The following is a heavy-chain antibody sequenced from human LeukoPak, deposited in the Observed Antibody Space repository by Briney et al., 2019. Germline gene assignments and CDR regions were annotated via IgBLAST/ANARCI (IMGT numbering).Heavy chain of an antibody. CDR3: ARVPYSSGWYYFDY. Sequence: GRSLRLSCAASGFTFSYCAMHWVRQAPGKGLEWVAVISYDGSNKYYADSVKGRFTISRDNSKNTLYLQMNSLRAEDTAVYYCARVPYSSGWYYFDYWGQGTLVTVSS. J-gene: IGHJ4*02. D-gene: IGHD6-19*01. CDR1: GFTFSYCA. V-gene: IGHV3-30*04. CDR2: ISYDGSNK.